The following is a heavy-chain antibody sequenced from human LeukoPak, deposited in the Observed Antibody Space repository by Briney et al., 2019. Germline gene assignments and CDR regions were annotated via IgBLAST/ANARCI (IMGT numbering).Heavy chain of an antibody. J-gene: IGHJ3*02. D-gene: IGHD3-10*01. CDR3: ARAGSGIYSWDAFDI. Sequence: SETLSLTCTVSGGSISSYYWSWIRQPLGKGLEWIGYIYYSGSTNYNPSLKSRVTISVDTSKNQFSLKLSSVTAADTAVYYCARAGSGIYSWDAFDIWGQGTMVTVSS. V-gene: IGHV4-59*01. CDR2: IYYSGST. CDR1: GGSISSYY.